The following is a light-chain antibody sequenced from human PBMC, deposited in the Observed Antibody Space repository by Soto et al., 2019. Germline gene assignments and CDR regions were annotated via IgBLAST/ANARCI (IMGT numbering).Light chain of an antibody. Sequence: EIVMTQSPATLSVSPGEGATLSCRASQSVHRDLAWYQQKPGQAPGLLIYDASTRATGIPARFSGSGSGTEFTLTISSLQSEDFAVYYCQQYTNWPPLTFGGGTKVEI. CDR1: QSVHRD. CDR3: QQYTNWPPLT. J-gene: IGKJ4*01. CDR2: DAS. V-gene: IGKV3-15*01.